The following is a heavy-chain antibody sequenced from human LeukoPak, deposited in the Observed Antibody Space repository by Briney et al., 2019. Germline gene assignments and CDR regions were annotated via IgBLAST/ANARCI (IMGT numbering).Heavy chain of an antibody. CDR2: ISSGSSYI. Sequence: GGSLRLSCAASGFTFSSYSMNWVRQAPGKGLEWVSSISSGSSYIYYADSVKGRFTISRDNAKNSLYLQMNSLRAEDTAVCYCARDISFGYWGQGTLVTVSS. CDR3: ARDISFGY. V-gene: IGHV3-21*01. J-gene: IGHJ4*02. CDR1: GFTFSSYS.